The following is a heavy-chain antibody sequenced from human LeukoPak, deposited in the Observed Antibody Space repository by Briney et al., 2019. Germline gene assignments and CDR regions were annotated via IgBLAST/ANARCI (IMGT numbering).Heavy chain of an antibody. J-gene: IGHJ4*02. V-gene: IGHV1-46*01. CDR1: GYTFTNYY. D-gene: IGHD3-10*01. CDR2: INPTGGNT. Sequence: ASVKVSCKTSGYTFTNYYLHWVRQATGQGLEWMGIINPTGGNTNYAQKFQGRVTMTRDMSTSTVYMELSSLGSEDTAVYYCAGAYYYGSGIGYWGQGTLVTVSS. CDR3: AGAYYYGSGIGY.